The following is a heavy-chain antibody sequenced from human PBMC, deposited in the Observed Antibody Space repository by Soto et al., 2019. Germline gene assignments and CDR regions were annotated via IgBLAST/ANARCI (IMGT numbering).Heavy chain of an antibody. J-gene: IGHJ4*02. V-gene: IGHV4-34*01. CDR3: ARGRYYDFWSGYYSPPSDY. CDR2: INHSGST. CDR1: GGSFSGYY. Sequence: SETLSLTCAVYGGSFSGYYWSWIRQPPGKGLEWIGEINHSGSTNYNPSLKSRVTISVDTSKNQFSLKLSSVTAADTAVYYCARGRYYDFWSGYYSPPSDYWGQGTLVTVSS. D-gene: IGHD3-3*01.